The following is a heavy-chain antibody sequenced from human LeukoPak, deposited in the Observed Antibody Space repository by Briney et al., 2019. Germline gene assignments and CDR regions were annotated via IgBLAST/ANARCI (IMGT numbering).Heavy chain of an antibody. CDR1: GGSISSYY. CDR3: ARALYYDFWSDLTNRYYMDV. Sequence: SETLSLTCTVSGGSISSYYWSWIRQPPGKGLEWIGDIYYSGSTNYKPSLKSRVTISVDTSKNQFSLKLSSVTAADTAVYYCARALYYDFWSDLTNRYYMDVWGKGTTVTVSS. D-gene: IGHD3-3*01. CDR2: IYYSGST. J-gene: IGHJ6*03. V-gene: IGHV4-59*01.